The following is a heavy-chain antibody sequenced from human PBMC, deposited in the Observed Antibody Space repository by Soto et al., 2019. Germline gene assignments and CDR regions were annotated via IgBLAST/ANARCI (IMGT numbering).Heavy chain of an antibody. V-gene: IGHV3-23*01. CDR2: ISGSGGST. J-gene: IGHJ6*02. CDR3: AKEGYTWNYYYYYGMDV. D-gene: IGHD1-20*01. CDR1: GFTFSSYA. Sequence: GGSLRLSCAASGFTFSSYAMSWVRQAPGKGLEWVSAISGSGGSTYYADSVKGRFTISRDNSKNTLYLQMNSLRAEDTAVYYCAKEGYTWNYYYYYGMDVWGQGTTVTVSS.